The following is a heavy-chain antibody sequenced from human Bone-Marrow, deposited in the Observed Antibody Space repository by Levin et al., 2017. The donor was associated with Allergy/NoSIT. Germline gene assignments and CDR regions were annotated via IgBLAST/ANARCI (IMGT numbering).Heavy chain of an antibody. CDR3: ARDDYADFTGWV. Sequence: PSETLSLICTFSSGSVNSHFWSWIRQPPGKALEWVGYIAYGRTTNYNPSLQSRVSISVDPSKNQFSLKLTSVTPADTAVYYCARDDYADFTGWVWGQGSLVTVSS. J-gene: IGHJ4*02. D-gene: IGHD4-17*01. V-gene: IGHV4-59*02. CDR1: SGSVNSHF. CDR2: IAYGRTT.